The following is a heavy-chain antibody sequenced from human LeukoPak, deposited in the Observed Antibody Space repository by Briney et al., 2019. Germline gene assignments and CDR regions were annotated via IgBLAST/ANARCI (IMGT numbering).Heavy chain of an antibody. J-gene: IGHJ4*02. D-gene: IGHD3-9*01. CDR1: GFTFSSYT. V-gene: IGHV3-23*01. CDR2: ITTSDGNT. Sequence: PGGSLRLSCAASGFTFSSYTMSWVRQAPGKGLEWVSTITTSDGNTYYADSVKGRFTVSRDNSKNTLYLQMNSLRAEDTAVYYCARWRDWFDYWGQGTLVTVSS. CDR3: ARWRDWFDY.